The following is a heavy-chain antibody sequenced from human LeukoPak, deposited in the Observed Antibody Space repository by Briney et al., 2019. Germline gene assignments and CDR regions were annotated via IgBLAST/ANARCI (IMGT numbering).Heavy chain of an antibody. V-gene: IGHV1-69*13. Sequence: ASVKVSCKASGGTFSSYAISWVRQAPGQGLEWMGGIIPIFGTANYAQKFQGRVTITADESTSTAYMELSSLRSEDTAEYYCARGGYYYDSSGSPPYWGQGTLVTVSS. CDR2: IIPIFGTA. CDR3: ARGGYYYDSSGSPPY. J-gene: IGHJ4*02. CDR1: GGTFSSYA. D-gene: IGHD3-22*01.